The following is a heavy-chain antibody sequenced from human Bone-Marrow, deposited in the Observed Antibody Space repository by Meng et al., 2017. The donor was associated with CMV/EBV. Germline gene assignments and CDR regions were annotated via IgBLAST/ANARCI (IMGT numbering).Heavy chain of an antibody. CDR3: AKEAVGGFGH. D-gene: IGHD1-26*01. CDR1: GFSFDDYA. CDR2: ISWNSDTM. J-gene: IGHJ5*02. Sequence: GGSLRLSCAASGFSFDDYAMHWVRQAPGKGLEWVSGISWNSDTMGYADSVKGRFTISRDNAKNSLYLQMNSLRGEDTALYYCAKEAVGGFGHWGQGLLVTVYS. V-gene: IGHV3-9*01.